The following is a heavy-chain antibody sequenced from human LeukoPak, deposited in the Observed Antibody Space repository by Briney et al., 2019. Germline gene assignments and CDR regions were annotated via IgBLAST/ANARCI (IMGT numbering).Heavy chain of an antibody. CDR1: GFTVSSNH. CDR2: ISGSGGST. V-gene: IGHV3-23*01. J-gene: IGHJ4*02. Sequence: GGSLRLSCAASGFTVSSNHMSWVRQAPGKGLEWVSAISGSGGSTYYADSVKGRFTISRDNSKNTLYLQVSSLRAEDTAVYYCAKGGGYSSDDFDYWGQGTLVTVSS. D-gene: IGHD6-19*01. CDR3: AKGGGYSSDDFDY.